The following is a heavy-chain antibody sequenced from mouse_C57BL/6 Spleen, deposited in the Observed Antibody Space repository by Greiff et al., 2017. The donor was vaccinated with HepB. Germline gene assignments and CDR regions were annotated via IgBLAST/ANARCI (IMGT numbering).Heavy chain of an antibody. CDR3: ARPDYYGSSYGLAY. V-gene: IGHV1-22*01. Sequence: EVQRVESGPELVKPGASVKMSCKASGYTFTDYNMHWVKQSHGKSLEWIGYINPNNGGTSYNQKFKGKATLTVNKSSSTAYMELRSLTSEDSAVYYCARPDYYGSSYGLAYWGQGTLVTVSA. CDR1: GYTFTDYN. CDR2: INPNNGGT. D-gene: IGHD1-1*01. J-gene: IGHJ3*01.